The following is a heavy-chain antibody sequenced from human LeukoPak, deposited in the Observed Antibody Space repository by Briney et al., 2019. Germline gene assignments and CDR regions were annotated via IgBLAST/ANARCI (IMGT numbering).Heavy chain of an antibody. J-gene: IGHJ4*02. CDR3: ARGLRNYDILTGYHYYFDY. CDR1: GGTFSSYA. CDR2: IIPIFGIA. D-gene: IGHD3-9*01. Sequence: SVKVSCKASGGTFSSYAISWVRQAPGQGLEWMGGIIPIFGIANYAQKFQGRVTITADESTSTAYMELSSLRSEDTAVYYCARGLRNYDILTGYHYYFDYWGQGTLVTVSS. V-gene: IGHV1-69*13.